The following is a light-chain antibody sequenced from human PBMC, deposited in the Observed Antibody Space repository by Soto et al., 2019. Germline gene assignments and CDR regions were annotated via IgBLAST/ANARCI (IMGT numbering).Light chain of an antibody. J-gene: IGKJ2*01. Sequence: DVEMTQSPSTLPTSIGDGVTINCRASQNVSNWLAWYQQKPGKAPKLLIYKASRLESGVPSRFSASGSGTDFTLTINSLQSDDVATYFCQQYSKESTFGQGTKLEIK. CDR1: QNVSNW. V-gene: IGKV1-5*03. CDR2: KAS. CDR3: QQYSKEST.